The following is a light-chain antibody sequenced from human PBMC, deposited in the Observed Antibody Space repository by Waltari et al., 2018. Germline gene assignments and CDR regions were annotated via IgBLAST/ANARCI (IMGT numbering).Light chain of an antibody. Sequence: EIVLTQSPATLSLSPGERATLSCRASQTVRSFLAWYQQKAGQAPWLLICDASSRAPDIPAKFRGSGSGTDFTLTVSNLEPEDFAVYYCLQRSNWPYTFGQGTRVEIK. CDR3: LQRSNWPYT. J-gene: IGKJ2*01. V-gene: IGKV3-11*01. CDR2: DAS. CDR1: QTVRSF.